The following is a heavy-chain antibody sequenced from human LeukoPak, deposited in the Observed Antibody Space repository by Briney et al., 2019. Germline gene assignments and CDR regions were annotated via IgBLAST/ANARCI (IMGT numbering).Heavy chain of an antibody. J-gene: IGHJ4*02. CDR1: GFTFRSSA. D-gene: IGHD3/OR15-3a*01. V-gene: IGHV3-23*01. CDR3: SKVATWTYFDS. Sequence: GGSLGLSCAASGFTFRSSAMSWVRLAPGKGLAWVSTIDDSAKTTYYADSVKGRFTISRDNSKNTLYLQLTSLRVEDTAIYYCSKVATWTYFDSWGQGTLVTVSS. CDR2: IDDSAKTT.